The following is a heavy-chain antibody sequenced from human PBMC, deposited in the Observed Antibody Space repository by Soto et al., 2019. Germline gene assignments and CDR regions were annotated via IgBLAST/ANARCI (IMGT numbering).Heavy chain of an antibody. Sequence: SETLSLTCFVSGYSITAGGYYWSWIRHHPGKGLEWIGSFYSSGSIIYNPSLRRRVSISGDTSSNQFSMSLTSVTAADTARYYCARMYSSGSGWFHPWGQGTLVTAPQ. CDR1: GYSITAGGYY. CDR2: FYSSGSI. CDR3: ARMYSSGSGWFHP. V-gene: IGHV4-31*03. J-gene: IGHJ5*02. D-gene: IGHD6-19*01.